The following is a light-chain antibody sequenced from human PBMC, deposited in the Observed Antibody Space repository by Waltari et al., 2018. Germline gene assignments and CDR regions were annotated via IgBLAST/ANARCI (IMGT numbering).Light chain of an antibody. V-gene: IGKV3-15*01. Sequence: EIVMTQPPDPLSVSPGERATFSCRASQSVSSNLAWYQQKPGQAPRLLIYEASTRATSIPARFRGSGSGTDFTLTISSLQSEDSAVYYCQQYNRWPPITFGQGTRLEIK. CDR2: EAS. CDR3: QQYNRWPPIT. CDR1: QSVSSN. J-gene: IGKJ5*01.